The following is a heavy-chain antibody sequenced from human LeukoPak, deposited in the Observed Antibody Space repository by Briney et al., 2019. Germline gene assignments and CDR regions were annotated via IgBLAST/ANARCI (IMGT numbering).Heavy chain of an antibody. D-gene: IGHD1-26*01. V-gene: IGHV1-8*01. J-gene: IGHJ4*02. CDR3: ARDDFRSYRLPNY. Sequence: ASVKVSCKASGYTFTSYDINWVRQATGQGLEWMGWMNPNSGNTGYAQKLQGRVTMTTDTSTSTAYMELRSLRSDDTAVYYCARDDFRSYRLPNYWGQGTLVTVSS. CDR2: MNPNSGNT. CDR1: GYTFTSYD.